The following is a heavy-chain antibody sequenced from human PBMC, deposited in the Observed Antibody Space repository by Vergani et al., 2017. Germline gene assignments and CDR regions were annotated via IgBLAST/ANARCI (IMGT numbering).Heavy chain of an antibody. CDR1: GFTFDDYT. J-gene: IGHJ4*02. Sequence: EVQLVESGGVVVQPGGSLRLSCAASGFTFDDYTMHWVRQAPGKGLERVSLISWDGGSTYYADSVKGRFTISRDNSKNSLYLQMNSLRTEDTALYYCAKDILHSSSWYGLYDYWGQGTLVTVSS. V-gene: IGHV3-43*01. D-gene: IGHD6-13*01. CDR3: AKDILHSSSWYGLYDY. CDR2: ISWDGGST.